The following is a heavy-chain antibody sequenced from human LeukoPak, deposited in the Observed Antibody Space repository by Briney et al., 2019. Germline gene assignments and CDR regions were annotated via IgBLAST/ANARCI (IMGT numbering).Heavy chain of an antibody. D-gene: IGHD4/OR15-4a*01. CDR1: GNTLTGYY. CDR2: INANDGGT. CDR3: AREKMVLSGTNLYYFDY. Sequence: ASVKVSCKASGNTLTGYYIHWIRQAPGQGLEWMGRINANDGGTQYAQHFQGRATVTRDTSINTAYMELSSLTSDDTALFYCAREKMVLSGTNLYYFDYWGQGTLVTVSS. J-gene: IGHJ4*02. V-gene: IGHV1-2*06.